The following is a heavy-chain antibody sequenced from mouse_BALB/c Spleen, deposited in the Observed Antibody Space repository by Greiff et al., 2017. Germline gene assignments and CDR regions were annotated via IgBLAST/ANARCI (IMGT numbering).Heavy chain of an antibody. Sequence: DVKLVESGGGLVQPGGSLKLSCAASGFTFSSYGMSWVRQTPDKRLELVATINSNGGSTYYPDSVKGRFTISRDNAKNTLYLQMSSLKSEDTAMYYCARDYYGAMDYWGQGTSVTVSS. CDR2: INSNGGST. V-gene: IGHV5-6-3*01. CDR1: GFTFSSYG. D-gene: IGHD1-1*01. CDR3: ARDYYGAMDY. J-gene: IGHJ4*01.